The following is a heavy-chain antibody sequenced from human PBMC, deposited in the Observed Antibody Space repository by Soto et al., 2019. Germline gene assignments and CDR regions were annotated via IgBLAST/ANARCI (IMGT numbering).Heavy chain of an antibody. Sequence: EVQLVESGGGLVQPGRSLRLSCAASGFTFDDYAMHWVRQAPGKGLEWVSGISWNSGSIGYADSVKGRFTISRDNAKNSRYLQMNSLRAEDTALYYCAKDTGGSGWYFFGYWGQGTLVTVSS. J-gene: IGHJ4*02. D-gene: IGHD6-19*01. CDR1: GFTFDDYA. V-gene: IGHV3-9*01. CDR3: AKDTGGSGWYFFGY. CDR2: ISWNSGSI.